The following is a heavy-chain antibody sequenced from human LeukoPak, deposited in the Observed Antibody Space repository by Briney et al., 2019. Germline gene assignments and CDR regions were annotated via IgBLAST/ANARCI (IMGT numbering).Heavy chain of an antibody. D-gene: IGHD2-8*01. CDR2: INPNSGGT. V-gene: IGHV1-2*02. CDR3: AREDTSCTNGVCSNWFDP. J-gene: IGHJ5*02. CDR1: GYTFTGYY. Sequence: ASVKVSCKASGYTFTGYYMHWVRQAPGQGLEWMGWINPNSGGTNYAQKFQGRVTMTRDTSISTAYMELSRLRSDDTAVYYCAREDTSCTNGVCSNWFDPWGQGTLVTVSS.